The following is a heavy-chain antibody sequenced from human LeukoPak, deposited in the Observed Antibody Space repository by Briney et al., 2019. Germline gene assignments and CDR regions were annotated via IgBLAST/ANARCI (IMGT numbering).Heavy chain of an antibody. CDR3: ARVPYYYDSSGYAKTYYFDY. CDR1: GGSFSGYY. J-gene: IGHJ4*02. V-gene: IGHV4-34*01. CDR2: INHSGST. Sequence: SETLSLTCAVYGGSFSGYYWGWIRQPPGKGLEWIGEINHSGSTNYNPSLKSRVTISVDTSKNQFSLKLSSVTAADTAVYYCARVPYYYDSSGYAKTYYFDYWGQGTLVTVSS. D-gene: IGHD3-22*01.